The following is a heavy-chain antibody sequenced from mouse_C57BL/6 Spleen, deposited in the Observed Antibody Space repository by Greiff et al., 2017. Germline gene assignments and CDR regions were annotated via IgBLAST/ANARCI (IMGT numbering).Heavy chain of an antibody. Sequence: EVQRVESGGGLVQPKGSLTLSCAASGFSFNTYAMNWVRQAPGKGLEWVARIRSKSNNYATYYADSVKDRFNISRDDSESMLYLQMNNMKTEDTAMYYYVITTVVATDAMDYWGQGTSVTVSS. J-gene: IGHJ4*01. CDR2: IRSKSNNYAT. CDR1: GFSFNTYA. D-gene: IGHD1-1*01. V-gene: IGHV10-1*01. CDR3: VITTVVATDAMDY.